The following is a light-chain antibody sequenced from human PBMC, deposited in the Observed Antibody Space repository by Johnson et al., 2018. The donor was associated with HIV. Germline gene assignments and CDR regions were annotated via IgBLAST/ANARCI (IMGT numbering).Light chain of an antibody. CDR1: SSNIGNNY. V-gene: IGLV1-51*01. CDR2: DNN. CDR3: GTWDSSLRVGF. J-gene: IGLJ1*01. Sequence: QSVLTQPPSVSAAPGQKVTISCSGSSSNIGNNYVSWYQQLPGTAPKLLIYDNNKRPSGIPDRFSGSKSGTSATLGITGLQTGDEAYYYCGTWDSSLRVGFVGTGAKVTV.